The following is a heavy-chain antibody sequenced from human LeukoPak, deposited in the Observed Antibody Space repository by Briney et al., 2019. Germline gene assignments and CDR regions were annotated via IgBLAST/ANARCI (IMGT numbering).Heavy chain of an antibody. V-gene: IGHV3-30*04. D-gene: IGHD4-23*01. CDR3: ARGARKGDDYGGFFDY. J-gene: IGHJ4*02. Sequence: GRSLRLSCAASGFTFNKYAIHWVRQAPGKGLEWVTVISYDGSYKYYPDSVKGRFTISRDNSKNTLYLQMNSLRPEDTAVYYCARGARKGDDYGGFFDYWGQGTLVTVSA. CDR2: ISYDGSYK. CDR1: GFTFNKYA.